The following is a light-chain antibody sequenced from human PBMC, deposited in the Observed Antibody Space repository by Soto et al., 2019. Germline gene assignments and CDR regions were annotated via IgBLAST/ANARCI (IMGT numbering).Light chain of an antibody. J-gene: IGLJ1*01. CDR2: EVF. CDR1: SSDVGIYNL. Sequence: QSALTQPASVSVSPGQSSTISCTGTSSDVGIYNLVSWYQQHPGNAPKLMIYEVFKRPSGVSNRFSGSKSGNTASPTISGLQAEDEADYYCCSYAGSSTHYVFGTGTKVTVL. V-gene: IGLV2-23*02. CDR3: CSYAGSSTHYV.